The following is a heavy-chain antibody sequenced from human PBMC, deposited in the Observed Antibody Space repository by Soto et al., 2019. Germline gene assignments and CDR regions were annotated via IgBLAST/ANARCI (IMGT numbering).Heavy chain of an antibody. J-gene: IGHJ5*02. CDR2: IKVDSGYT. CDR1: GYPFIKYG. Sequence: QLQLVQSAAEVKKPGASVRVSCKAYGYPFIKYGISWMRQAPEQGLEWMGWIKVDSGYTNYAQKFQGRVTMTADTSSDTAFMELRSLRLDDTAMYFCATSYDTGFDPWGQGTLVSVSS. CDR3: ATSYDTGFDP. D-gene: IGHD3-9*01. V-gene: IGHV1-18*04.